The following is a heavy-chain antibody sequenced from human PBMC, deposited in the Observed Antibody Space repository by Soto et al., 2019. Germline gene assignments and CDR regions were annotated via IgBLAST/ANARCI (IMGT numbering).Heavy chain of an antibody. CDR3: ARPVVAATSRWFDA. Sequence: SETLSLTCAVYGGSFSGYYWSWIRQPPGKGLEWIGEINHSGSTNYNPSLKSRVTISVDTSKNQFSLKLSSVTAADTAVYYCARPVVAATSRWFDAWGQGTLVT. CDR2: INHSGST. J-gene: IGHJ5*02. D-gene: IGHD2-15*01. CDR1: GGSFSGYY. V-gene: IGHV4-34*01.